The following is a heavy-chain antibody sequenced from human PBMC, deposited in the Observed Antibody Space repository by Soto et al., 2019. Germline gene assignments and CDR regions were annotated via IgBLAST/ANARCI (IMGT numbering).Heavy chain of an antibody. CDR3: VREAGDYDWYFDL. V-gene: IGHV1-18*01. Sequence: QAQLVQSGPEVKEPGASVKVSCKASGYTFSSRGIYWVRQAPGQGLEWMGWISPHNAKTHYAQSLKGRVTLTTDTSTSTAYMDLRSLRSDDTAVYYCVREAGDYDWYFDLWVRGTPVTVSS. CDR2: ISPHNAKT. CDR1: GYTFSSRG. D-gene: IGHD4-17*01. J-gene: IGHJ2*01.